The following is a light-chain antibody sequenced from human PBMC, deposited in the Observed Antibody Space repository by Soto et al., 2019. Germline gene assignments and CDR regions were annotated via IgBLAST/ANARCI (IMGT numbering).Light chain of an antibody. J-gene: IGKJ4*01. V-gene: IGKV1-33*01. CDR1: QDISKY. CDR2: DAS. CDR3: QQYDNLPFT. Sequence: DIQMTQSPSSLSASVGDRVTITCQASQDISKYLNWYQQKPGKAPKLLIYDASNLETGVPSRFXXSGSGTDFTFTISXXQPEDIATYYCQQYDNLPFTFGGGTKVEIK.